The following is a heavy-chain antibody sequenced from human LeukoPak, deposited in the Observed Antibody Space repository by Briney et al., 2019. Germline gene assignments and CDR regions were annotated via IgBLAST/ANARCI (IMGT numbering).Heavy chain of an antibody. D-gene: IGHD5-24*01. Sequence: GASVKVSCKASGYTFTGHYIHWVRQAPGQGLEWMGRINPNTGGTIYALKFQGRVTMTRDTSISTVYMELSRLASDDTAVYYCARGSRIGDGNNYFNSWGQGTLLTVSS. V-gene: IGHV1-2*06. CDR3: ARGSRIGDGNNYFNS. CDR1: GYTFTGHY. J-gene: IGHJ4*02. CDR2: INPNTGGT.